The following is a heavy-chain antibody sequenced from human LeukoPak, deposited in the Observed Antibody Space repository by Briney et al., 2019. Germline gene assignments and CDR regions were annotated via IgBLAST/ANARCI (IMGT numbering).Heavy chain of an antibody. Sequence: SETLSLTCTVSGGSISSYYWSWIRQPPGKGLEWIGYIYTSGSTNYNPSLKSRVTISVDTSKNQFSLKLSSVTAADTAVYYCARGFYGSGSYYYYYYYMDVWGKGTTVTVSS. J-gene: IGHJ6*03. V-gene: IGHV4-4*09. CDR3: ARGFYGSGSYYYYYYYMDV. CDR2: IYTSGST. D-gene: IGHD3-10*01. CDR1: GGSISSYY.